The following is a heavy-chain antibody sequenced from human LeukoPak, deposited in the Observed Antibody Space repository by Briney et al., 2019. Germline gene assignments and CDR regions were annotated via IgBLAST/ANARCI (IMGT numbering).Heavy chain of an antibody. D-gene: IGHD3-10*01. CDR2: IYPADSDT. CDR3: ARLTMVRGVTTTGAYY. V-gene: IGHV5-51*01. CDR1: GYSFTTYW. J-gene: IGHJ4*02. Sequence: GESLKISCKGSGYSFTTYWIGWVRQMPGKGLEWMGIIYPADSDTRYSPSFQGQVTISADKSINTAYLQWSSLKASDTAMYYCARLTMVRGVTTTGAYYWGQGTLVTVSS.